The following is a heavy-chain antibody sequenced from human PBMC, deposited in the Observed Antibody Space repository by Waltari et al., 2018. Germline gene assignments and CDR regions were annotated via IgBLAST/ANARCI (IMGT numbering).Heavy chain of an antibody. Sequence: QVQLVESGGGGVQPGTSLRLSCAASGFTFSSYTMHWVRQAPGKGLDWVAVISYDGSNKYYADSVKGRFTVSRDNSKNTLDLQMDSLRPEDTALYYCARTYESGSYYYYMDVWGRGTTVAISS. CDR2: ISYDGSNK. CDR3: ARTYESGSYYYYMDV. V-gene: IGHV3-30*04. J-gene: IGHJ6*03. CDR1: GFTFSSYT. D-gene: IGHD3-3*01.